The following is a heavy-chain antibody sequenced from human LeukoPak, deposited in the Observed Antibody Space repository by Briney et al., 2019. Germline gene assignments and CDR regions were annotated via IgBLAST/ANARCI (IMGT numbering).Heavy chain of an antibody. V-gene: IGHV4-4*07. CDR1: GGSISSYY. J-gene: IGHJ4*02. D-gene: IGHD6-13*01. CDR2: IYTSGST. Sequence: SETLSLTCTVSGGSISSYYWSWIRQPAGKGLEWIGRIYTSGSTNYNPSPKSRVTMSVDTSKNQFSLKLSSVTAADTAVYYCARVWGYSSSWYFDYWGQGTLVTVSS. CDR3: ARVWGYSSSWYFDY.